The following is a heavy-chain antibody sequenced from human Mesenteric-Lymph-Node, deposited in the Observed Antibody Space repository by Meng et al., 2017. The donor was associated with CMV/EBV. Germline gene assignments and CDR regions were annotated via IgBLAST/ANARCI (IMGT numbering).Heavy chain of an antibody. CDR1: GFARVTRGVG. V-gene: IGHV2-5*01. Sequence: FSGFARVTRGVGVGLSCQPSGQPLEWLALIYWYDDKRYSPSLKSGLTITKDTSKNQVVLTMTNMDPVDTATYYCAHRPYDSSGYYLSWGQGTLVTVSS. CDR2: IYWYDDK. J-gene: IGHJ5*02. CDR3: AHRPYDSSGYYLS. D-gene: IGHD3-22*01.